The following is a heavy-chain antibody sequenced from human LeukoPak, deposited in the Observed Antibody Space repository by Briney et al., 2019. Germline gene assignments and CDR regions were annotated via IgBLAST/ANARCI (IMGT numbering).Heavy chain of an antibody. CDR3: ARDSLYYYDSSGYLSFDY. J-gene: IGHJ4*02. D-gene: IGHD3-22*01. CDR1: GFTFSSYS. CDR2: ISSSSSYI. Sequence: GGSLRLSCAASGFTFSSYSMNWVRQAPGKGLEWVSSISSSSSYIYYADSVKGRFTISRDNAKNSLYLQMNSLRAEDTAVYYCARDSLYYYDSSGYLSFDYWGQGTLVTVSS. V-gene: IGHV3-21*01.